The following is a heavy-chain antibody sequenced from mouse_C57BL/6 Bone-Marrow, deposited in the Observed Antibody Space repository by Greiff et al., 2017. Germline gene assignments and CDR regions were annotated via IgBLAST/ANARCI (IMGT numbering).Heavy chain of an antibody. CDR1: GYTFTSYW. CDR3: ARRWDYYAMDY. CDR2: IYPGSGST. J-gene: IGHJ4*01. V-gene: IGHV1-55*01. D-gene: IGHD4-1*01. Sequence: VQLQQPGAELVKPGASVKMSCKASGYTFTSYWITWVKQRPGQGLEWIGDIYPGSGSTNYNEKFKSKATLTVDTSASTAYMQLSSLTSEDSAVYYCARRWDYYAMDYWGQGTSVTGSS.